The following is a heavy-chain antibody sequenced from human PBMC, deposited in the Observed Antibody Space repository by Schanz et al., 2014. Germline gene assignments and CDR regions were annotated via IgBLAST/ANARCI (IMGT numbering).Heavy chain of an antibody. Sequence: VQLVDSGGGLVKPGGSLRLSCAASGFTFSAYTMNWVRQAPGKGLEWVSSISSTSSYIFYADSVKGRFTISRDNAKNSLYLQMNSLRAEDTAVYYCAYYDVLTGFDYWGQGTQVTVSS. CDR1: GFTFSAYT. CDR2: ISSTSSYI. CDR3: AYYDVLTGFDY. J-gene: IGHJ4*02. D-gene: IGHD3-9*01. V-gene: IGHV3-21*02.